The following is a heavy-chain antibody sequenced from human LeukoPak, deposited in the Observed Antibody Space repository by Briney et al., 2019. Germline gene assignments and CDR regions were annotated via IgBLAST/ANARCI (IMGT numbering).Heavy chain of an antibody. D-gene: IGHD3-3*01. CDR1: GGSISSGDYY. V-gene: IGHV4-30-4*08. Sequence: PSETLSLTCTVSGGSISSGDYYWSWIRQPPGKGLGWIGYIYYSGSTYYNPSLKSRVTISVDTSKNQFSLKLSSVTAADTAVYYCARAARGLRFLEWPQGFDYWGQGTLVTVSS. CDR3: ARAARGLRFLEWPQGFDY. J-gene: IGHJ4*02. CDR2: IYYSGST.